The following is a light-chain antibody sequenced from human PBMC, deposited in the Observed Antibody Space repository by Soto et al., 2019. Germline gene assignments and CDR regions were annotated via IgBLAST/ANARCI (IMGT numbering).Light chain of an antibody. Sequence: DIVMAHSPHSLAVSLGERATINCKSSQSFFYSSNNKNYLTCYQQRPCQAPRLPXDDXSSRASGSPDRLSGSGSGTDFTLTISRLETEDFAVFYCQQYGTAERIFGQGTRLEIK. CDR2: DXS. J-gene: IGKJ5*01. V-gene: IGKV4-1*01. CDR1: QSFFYSSNNKNY. CDR3: QQYGTAERI.